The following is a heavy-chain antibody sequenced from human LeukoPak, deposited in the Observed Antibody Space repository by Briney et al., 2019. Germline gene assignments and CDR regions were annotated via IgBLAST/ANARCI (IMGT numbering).Heavy chain of an antibody. V-gene: IGHV3-9*01. D-gene: IGHD3-10*01. CDR2: ISWNSGSI. CDR1: GFTFDDYA. CDR3: AREKHYSSDY. J-gene: IGHJ4*02. Sequence: PGRSLRLSCAASGFTFDDYAMHWVRQAPGKGLELVSGISWNSGSIGYADSVKGRFTISRDNAKNSLYLQMNSLRAEDTAVYYCAREKHYSSDYWGQGTLVTVSS.